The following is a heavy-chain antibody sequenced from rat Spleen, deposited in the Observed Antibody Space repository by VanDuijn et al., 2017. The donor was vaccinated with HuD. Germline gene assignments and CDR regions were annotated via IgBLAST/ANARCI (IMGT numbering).Heavy chain of an antibody. CDR3: GRGRDWFAY. V-gene: IGHV5-20*01. D-gene: IGHD4-3*01. CDR1: GFTFSDYY. CDR2: ISYDGGST. J-gene: IGHJ3*01. Sequence: EVQLVETGGGLVQPGRSLKLSCAASGFTFSDYYMAWVRQAPTKGLEWVASISYDGGSTYYRDSVKGRFNISRDNAKSTLYLQMDSLRSEDTATYYCGRGRDWFAYWGQGTLVTVSS.